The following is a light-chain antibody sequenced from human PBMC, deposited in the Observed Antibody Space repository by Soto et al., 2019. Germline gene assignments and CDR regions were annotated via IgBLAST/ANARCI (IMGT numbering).Light chain of an antibody. Sequence: DIQMTQSPSTLSASVGDRVTITCRASQRIDTSLAWYQQKPGKAPRLLIYTASNLQSGVPSRFSGSGSGTEFTLTISSLLPDDFATYYCQHHKSYPRTFGQGTKVEIK. V-gene: IGKV1-5*03. J-gene: IGKJ1*01. CDR1: QRIDTS. CDR3: QHHKSYPRT. CDR2: TAS.